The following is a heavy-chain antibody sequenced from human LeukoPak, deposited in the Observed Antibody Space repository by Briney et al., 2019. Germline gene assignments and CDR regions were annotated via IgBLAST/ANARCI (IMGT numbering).Heavy chain of an antibody. J-gene: IGHJ6*02. D-gene: IGHD6-6*01. CDR3: ARSSSSSHYYYYYGMDV. V-gene: IGHV4-34*01. Sequence: SETLSLTCAVYGGSFSGYYWSWIRQPPGKGLEWIGEINHSGSTNYNPSLKSRVTISVDTSKNQFSLKLSPVTAADTAVYYCARSSSSSHYYYYYGMDVWGQGTTVTVSS. CDR1: GGSFSGYY. CDR2: INHSGST.